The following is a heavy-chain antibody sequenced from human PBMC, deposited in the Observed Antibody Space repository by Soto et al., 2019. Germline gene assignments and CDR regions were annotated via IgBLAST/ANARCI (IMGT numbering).Heavy chain of an antibody. V-gene: IGHV1-69*01. Sequence: QVQLVQSGAEVKKPGSSVKVSCKTSGVSFNNNGIGWVRQAPGHGLEWMGGVSPPFRTSNYARKFQGRISITADASTGTGNMELSSLASEDSALYYCARVLYYGSGSYSPYGMDVWGQGTTVTGSS. CDR1: GVSFNNNG. CDR2: VSPPFRTS. J-gene: IGHJ6*02. CDR3: ARVLYYGSGSYSPYGMDV. D-gene: IGHD3-10*01.